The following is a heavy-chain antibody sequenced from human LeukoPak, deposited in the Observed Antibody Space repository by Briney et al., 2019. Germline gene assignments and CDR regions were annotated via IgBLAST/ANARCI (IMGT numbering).Heavy chain of an antibody. D-gene: IGHD2-2*01. CDR2: IYTSGST. CDR1: GGSISSYY. J-gene: IGHJ4*02. V-gene: IGHV4-4*07. CDR3: ARGRDIVVVPAAPVEYYFDY. Sequence: WETLSLTSTVSGGSISSYYWSWIRQPAGKGLEWIGRIYTSGSTNYNPSLKSRVTMSVDTSKNQFSLKLSSVTAADTAVYYCARGRDIVVVPAAPVEYYFDYWGQGTLVTVSS.